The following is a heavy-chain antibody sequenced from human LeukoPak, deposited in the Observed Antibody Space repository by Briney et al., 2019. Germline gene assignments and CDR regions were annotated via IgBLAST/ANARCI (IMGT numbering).Heavy chain of an antibody. CDR2: ISGSGGST. CDR3: AREDYYFDSSGTHYFDY. J-gene: IGHJ4*02. V-gene: IGHV3-23*01. Sequence: GGSLRLSCAASGFTFSSYGMHWVRQAPGKGLEWVSAISGSGGSTYYADSVKGRFTISRDDSKNTLFLQMNSLRAEDTAVYYCAREDYYFDSSGTHYFDYWGQGTLVTVSS. CDR1: GFTFSSYG. D-gene: IGHD3-22*01.